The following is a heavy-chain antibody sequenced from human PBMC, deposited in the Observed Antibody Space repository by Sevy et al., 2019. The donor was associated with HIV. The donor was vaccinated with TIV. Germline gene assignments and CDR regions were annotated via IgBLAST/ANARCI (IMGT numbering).Heavy chain of an antibody. CDR2: INQDGSEE. Sequence: GGSLRLSCAASGFIFSTYSMSWVRQAPGKGLEWVANINQDGSEEYYVDSVKGRFIISRDNAKKSLYLQMNSLRGEDTAVYYCARDRAAAHFDIWGQGTMVTVSS. V-gene: IGHV3-7*01. CDR1: GFIFSTYS. D-gene: IGHD6-25*01. J-gene: IGHJ3*02. CDR3: ARDRAAAHFDI.